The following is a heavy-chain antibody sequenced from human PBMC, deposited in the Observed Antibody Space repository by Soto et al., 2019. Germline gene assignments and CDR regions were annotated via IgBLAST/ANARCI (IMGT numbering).Heavy chain of an antibody. CDR3: ARGAPTDYGDCDH. CDR1: GFTFYSYG. J-gene: IGHJ4*02. V-gene: IGHV3-33*01. CDR2: IWYDGSEI. Sequence: QVQLVESGGGVVQPGRSLRLSCAASGFTFYSYGMHWVRQAPGKGLEWVAVIWYDGSEIYYAGSVKGRFTISRDNSKNTLYLQMNSLRAEDTAVYYCARGAPTDYGDCDHWGQGTLVTVSS. D-gene: IGHD4-17*01.